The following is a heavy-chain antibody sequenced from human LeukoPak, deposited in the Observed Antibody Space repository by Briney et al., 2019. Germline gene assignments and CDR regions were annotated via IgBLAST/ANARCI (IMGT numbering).Heavy chain of an antibody. V-gene: IGHV3-21*01. CDR2: ISNSSSYI. CDR1: GFTFSSYS. D-gene: IGHD5-18*01. J-gene: IGHJ4*02. Sequence: KPGGSLRLSCAASGFTFSSYSMNWVRQAPGKGLEWVSSISNSSSYIYYADSVKGRFTISRDNAKNSLYLQMNSLRAEDTAVYYCAREGRGYSYGFDYWGQGTLVTVSS. CDR3: AREGRGYSYGFDY.